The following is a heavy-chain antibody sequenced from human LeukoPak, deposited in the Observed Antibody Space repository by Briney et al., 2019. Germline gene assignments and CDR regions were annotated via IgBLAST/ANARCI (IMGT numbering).Heavy chain of an antibody. CDR3: ARDLGAKPSYYYAMDV. CDR2: ISYDGSNK. CDR1: GFTFSSYA. Sequence: GGSLRLSCAASGFTFSSYAMHWVRQAPGKGLEWVAVISYDGSNKYYADSVKGRFTISRDNSKNTLYLQMNSLRAEDTAVYYCARDLGAKPSYYYAMDVWGQGTTVTVSS. J-gene: IGHJ6*02. V-gene: IGHV3-30-3*01. D-gene: IGHD4/OR15-4a*01.